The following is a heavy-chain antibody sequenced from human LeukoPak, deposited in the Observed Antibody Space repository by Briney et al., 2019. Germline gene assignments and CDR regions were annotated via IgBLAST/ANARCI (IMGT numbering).Heavy chain of an antibody. CDR3: ARDGVVVPAAINYYYYYMDV. Sequence: SETLSLTCTVSGGSISSYYWSWIRQPAGKGLEWIGRIYTSGSTNYNPSLKSRVTMSVDTSKNQFSLKLSSVTAADTAVYYCARDGVVVPAAINYYYYYMDVWGKGTTVTVSS. CDR2: IYTSGST. J-gene: IGHJ6*03. V-gene: IGHV4-4*07. D-gene: IGHD2-2*01. CDR1: GGSISSYY.